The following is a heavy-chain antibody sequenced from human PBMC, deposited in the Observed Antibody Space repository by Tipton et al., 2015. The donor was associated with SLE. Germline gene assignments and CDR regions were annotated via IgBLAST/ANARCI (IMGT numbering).Heavy chain of an antibody. Sequence: TLSLTCGVSGYSISSGSYWGWIRQPPGKGLEWIGNMYHSGSTSYNPSLKSRVTMSVDTSRNQFSLRLNSVTAADTAVYYSARGAARWFDPWGQGTLVTVSS. CDR3: ARGAARWFDP. J-gene: IGHJ5*02. CDR1: GYSISSGSY. D-gene: IGHD6-25*01. CDR2: MYHSGST. V-gene: IGHV4-38-2*01.